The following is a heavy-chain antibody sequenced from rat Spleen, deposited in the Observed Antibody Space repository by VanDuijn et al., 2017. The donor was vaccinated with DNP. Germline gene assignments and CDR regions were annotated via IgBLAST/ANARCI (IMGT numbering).Heavy chain of an antibody. Sequence: EVQLVESGGDLVQPGRSLKLSCVASGFTFNKYWMTWIRQVPGKGLEWVAAITSSGGSTYYPDSVKGRFTISRDTAKSSLYLQMNSLRSEDTATYYCARGSGTYYWYFDFWGPGTMVTVSS. D-gene: IGHD5-1*01. CDR2: ITSSGGST. J-gene: IGHJ1*01. CDR1: GFTFNKYW. CDR3: ARGSGTYYWYFDF. V-gene: IGHV5-31*01.